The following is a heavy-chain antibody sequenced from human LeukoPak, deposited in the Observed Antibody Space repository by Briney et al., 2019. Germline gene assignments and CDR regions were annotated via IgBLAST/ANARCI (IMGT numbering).Heavy chain of an antibody. CDR1: GYTFTSYD. V-gene: IGHV1-8*01. CDR3: ARGKLSYYDSPPRIMDV. Sequence: ASVKVSCKASGYTFTSYDVNWVRQATGQGHEWMGWMNPNSGNTGYAQKFQGRVTMTRNTSISTAYMELSGLRSEDTAMYYCARGKLSYYDSPPRIMDVWGQGTTVTVSS. CDR2: MNPNSGNT. D-gene: IGHD3-3*01. J-gene: IGHJ6*02.